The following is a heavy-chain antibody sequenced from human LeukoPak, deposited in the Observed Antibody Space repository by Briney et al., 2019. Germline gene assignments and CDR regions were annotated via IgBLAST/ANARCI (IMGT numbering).Heavy chain of an antibody. D-gene: IGHD5-18*01. J-gene: IGHJ6*02. CDR3: ARSIRRLRGSDYYYGLDV. V-gene: IGHV4-4*07. Sequence: PSETLSLTCTVSGDSISSYYWSWIRQSAGKGLEWIVRISPDGSLNYNPSLKSRVTMSGDTSKNEFYLTINSVTAADTAMYYCARSIRRLRGSDYYYGLDVWGQGTTVTVSS. CDR1: GDSISSYY. CDR2: ISPDGSL.